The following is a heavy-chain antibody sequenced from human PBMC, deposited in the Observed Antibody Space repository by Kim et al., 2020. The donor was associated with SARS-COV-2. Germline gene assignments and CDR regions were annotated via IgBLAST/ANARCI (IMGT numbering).Heavy chain of an antibody. V-gene: IGHV1-8*01. CDR3: ARQSAHYDFWSGYTHIDY. D-gene: IGHD3-3*01. CDR2: MNPNSGNT. Sequence: ASVKVSCKASGYTFTSYDINWVRQATGQGLEWMGWMNPNSGNTGYAQKFQGRVTMTRNTSISTAYMELSSLRSEDTAVYYCARQSAHYDFWSGYTHIDYWGQGTLVTVSS. CDR1: GYTFTSYD. J-gene: IGHJ4*02.